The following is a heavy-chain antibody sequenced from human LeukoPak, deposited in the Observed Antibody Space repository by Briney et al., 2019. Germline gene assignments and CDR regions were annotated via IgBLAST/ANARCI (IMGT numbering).Heavy chain of an antibody. D-gene: IGHD3-3*01. J-gene: IGHJ4*02. CDR1: GFTFSRYS. CDR2: IYSGGST. V-gene: IGHV3-53*01. CDR3: ARDSREWLSHDY. Sequence: GGSLRLSCAASGFTFSRYSMNWVRQAPGKGLEWVSVIYSGGSTYYADSVKGRFTISRDNSKNTLYLQMNSLRAEDTAVYYCARDSREWLSHDYWGQGTLVTVSS.